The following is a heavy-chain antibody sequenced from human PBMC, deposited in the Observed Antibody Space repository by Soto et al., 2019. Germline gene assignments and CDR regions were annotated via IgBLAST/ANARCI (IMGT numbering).Heavy chain of an antibody. D-gene: IGHD3-3*01. CDR2: IIPIFGTA. J-gene: IGHJ6*02. CDR1: GGTFSSYA. V-gene: IGHV1-69*01. CDR3: ERSDIFGVVPHYYYGMDV. Sequence: QVQLVQSGAEVKKPGSSVKVSCKASGGTFSSYAISWVRQAPGQGLEWMGGIIPIFGTANYAQKFQGRVTITADESTSTAYMELSSLRSEDTAVYYCERSDIFGVVPHYYYGMDVWGQGTTVTVSS.